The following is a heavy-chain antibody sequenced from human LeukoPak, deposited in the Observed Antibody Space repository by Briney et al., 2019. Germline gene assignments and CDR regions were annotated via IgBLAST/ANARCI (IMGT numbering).Heavy chain of an antibody. V-gene: IGHV3-23*01. CDR2: ISGSGGST. Sequence: PGGSLRLSCAASGFTFSSYAMSWVRQAPGKGLEWVSAISGSGGSTYYADSVKGRFTISRDNSKNTLYLQMNSLRAEDTAVYYCAKDTEWLPYRGYFDYWGQGTLVTVSS. D-gene: IGHD3-3*01. J-gene: IGHJ4*02. CDR3: AKDTEWLPYRGYFDY. CDR1: GFTFSSYA.